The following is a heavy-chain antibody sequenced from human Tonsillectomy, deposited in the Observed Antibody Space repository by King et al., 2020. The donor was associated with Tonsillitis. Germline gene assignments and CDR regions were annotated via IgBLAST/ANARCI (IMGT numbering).Heavy chain of an antibody. D-gene: IGHD2-15*01. CDR2: IYYTDDI. V-gene: IGHV4-30-4*01. CDR3: VRAPYCISGPCSVYRNFDL. CDR1: SGSISNGDYF. Sequence: QLQESGPGLVRPSQTLSLTCSVSSGSISNGDYFWSWIRQPPGRGLEFIDYIYYTDDIYFKSSLKSRGAMSVDTSKNQISLTLTSVTAADTAVYYCVRAPYCISGPCSVYRNFDLWGRGSLVTVSS. J-gene: IGHJ2*01.